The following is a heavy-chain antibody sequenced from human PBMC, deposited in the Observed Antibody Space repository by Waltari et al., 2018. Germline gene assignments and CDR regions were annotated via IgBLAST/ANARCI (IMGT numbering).Heavy chain of an antibody. CDR2: LRNTGGT. V-gene: IGHV4-59*08. CDR3: ARLPTKYQDSLGWGFFDQ. J-gene: IGHJ4*02. D-gene: IGHD3-22*01. Sequence: HVQLQESGPGLVKPSETLSPTCSVPGAFPSDAHLTWIRPAPGKGLEWIAYLRNTGGTKCTPSLESRVTLSVVTSKKQFSLRLTSVTAADTAVYYCARLPTKYQDSLGWGFFDQWGQGILVTVSS. CDR1: GAFPSDAH.